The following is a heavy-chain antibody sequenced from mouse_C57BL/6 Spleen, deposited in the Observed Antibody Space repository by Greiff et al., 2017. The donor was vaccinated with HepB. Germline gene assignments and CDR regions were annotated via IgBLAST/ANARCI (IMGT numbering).Heavy chain of an antibody. CDR2: ISDGGSYT. Sequence: EVKLVESGGGLVKPGGSLKLSCAASGFTFSSYAMSWVRQTPEKRLEWVATISDGGSYTYYPDNVKGRFTISRDNAKNNLYLQMSHLKSEDTAMYYCAREQDYGTLDYWGQGTTLTVSS. CDR3: AREQDYGTLDY. CDR1: GFTFSSYA. D-gene: IGHD1-1*01. J-gene: IGHJ2*01. V-gene: IGHV5-4*01.